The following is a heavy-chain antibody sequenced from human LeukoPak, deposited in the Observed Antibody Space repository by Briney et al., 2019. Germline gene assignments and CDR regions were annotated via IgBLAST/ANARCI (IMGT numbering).Heavy chain of an antibody. J-gene: IGHJ4*02. Sequence: PGGSLRLSCAASWFTVSSNYMSWVRQAPGKGLEWVSVIYSGGSTYYADSVKGRSTISRDNAKNALYLQINSLRAEDTAVYYCARAAGRFWADYWGQGTLVTVSS. D-gene: IGHD3-16*01. CDR1: WFTVSSNY. CDR2: IYSGGST. V-gene: IGHV3-53*01. CDR3: ARAAGRFWADY.